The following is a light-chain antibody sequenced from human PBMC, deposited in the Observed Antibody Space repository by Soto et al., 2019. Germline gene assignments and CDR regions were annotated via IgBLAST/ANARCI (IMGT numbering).Light chain of an antibody. V-gene: IGLV2-14*01. Sequence: QSALTQPASVSGSPGQSITISCTGTSSDVGGYNYVSWYQQHPGKAPKLMIYDVSNRPSGVSNRFSGSKSGNTASLTISGLLAEDEADYYCSSYTSSSVVFGGGTKLTV. CDR3: SSYTSSSVV. CDR2: DVS. J-gene: IGLJ2*01. CDR1: SSDVGGYNY.